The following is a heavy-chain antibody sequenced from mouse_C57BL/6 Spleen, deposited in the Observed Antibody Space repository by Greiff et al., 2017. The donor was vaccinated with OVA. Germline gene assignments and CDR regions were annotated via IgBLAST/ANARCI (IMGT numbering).Heavy chain of an antibody. CDR2: FYPGSGSI. Sequence: VKLQESGAELVKPGASVKLSCKASGYTFTEYTIHWVKQRSGQGLEWIGWFYPGSGSIKYNEKFKDKATLTADKSSSTVYMELSRLTSEDSAVYFCARHDGDYYGSSVLFDYWGQGTTLTVSS. CDR1: GYTFTEYT. J-gene: IGHJ2*01. D-gene: IGHD1-1*01. CDR3: ARHDGDYYGSSVLFDY. V-gene: IGHV1-62-2*01.